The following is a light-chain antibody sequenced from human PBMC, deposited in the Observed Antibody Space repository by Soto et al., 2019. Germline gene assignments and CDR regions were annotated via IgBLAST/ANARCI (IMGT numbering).Light chain of an antibody. J-gene: IGLJ3*02. CDR2: SDD. V-gene: IGLV1-44*01. CDR1: NSNIGRYS. CDR3: AAWDDNLNGPL. Sequence: QSVLTQPPSLSGTPVQRVTISCSESNSNIGRYSVNWYQHFPGTAPKILIYSDDERPSGVPDRFSGSKSGTSASLAISGLQSEDEAEYYCAAWDDNLNGPLFGGGTKLTVL.